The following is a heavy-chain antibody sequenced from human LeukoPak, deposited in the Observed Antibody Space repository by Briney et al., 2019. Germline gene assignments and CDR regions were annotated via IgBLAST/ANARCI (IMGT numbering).Heavy chain of an antibody. CDR2: IIPIFGTA. J-gene: IGHJ4*02. D-gene: IGHD5-18*01. Sequence: SVKVSCKAFAGTFSSHTFSWVRQAPAQGLEWMGGIIPIFGTAKYAQKFQGRVTITADVATTTAHMELSSLRSEDTAMYYCAREGVGTGMVKAFDYWGQGTLVTVSS. V-gene: IGHV1-69*13. CDR3: AREGVGTGMVKAFDY. CDR1: AGTFSSHT.